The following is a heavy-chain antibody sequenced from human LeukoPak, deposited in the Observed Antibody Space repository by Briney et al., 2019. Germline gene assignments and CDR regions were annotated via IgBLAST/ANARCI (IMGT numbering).Heavy chain of an antibody. CDR3: AAQLLWFGESVEGGY. J-gene: IGHJ4*02. Sequence: GGSLRLSCAASGLVFDNFAMSWVRQAPGKGLVWVSTITSSGSSTYYADSVKGRFTVSRDNSKNTLYLQMNNLRAEDTAVYYCAAQLLWFGESVEGGYWGQGTLVTVSS. V-gene: IGHV3-23*01. D-gene: IGHD3-10*01. CDR1: GLVFDNFA. CDR2: ITSSGSST.